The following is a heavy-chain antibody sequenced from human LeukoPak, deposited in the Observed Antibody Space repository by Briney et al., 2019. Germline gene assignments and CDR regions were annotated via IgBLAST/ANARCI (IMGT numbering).Heavy chain of an antibody. D-gene: IGHD2/OR15-2a*01. Sequence: SETLSLTCTVSGGSISSYYWSWIRQPPGEGLEWIGYIYYSGSTNYNPSLKSRVTISVDTSKNQFSLKLTSVTAADTAVYYCATYCKKNCISRNGFDIWGQGTMVAVSS. J-gene: IGHJ3*02. V-gene: IGHV4-59*08. CDR2: IYYSGST. CDR3: ATYCKKNCISRNGFDI. CDR1: GGSISSYY.